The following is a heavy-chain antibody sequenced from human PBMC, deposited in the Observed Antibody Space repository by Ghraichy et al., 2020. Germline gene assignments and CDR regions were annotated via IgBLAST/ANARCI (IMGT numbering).Heavy chain of an antibody. J-gene: IGHJ6*02. Sequence: GGSLRLSCAASGFTFSSYGMHWVRQAPGKGLEWVAVISNDGSNKYYADSVKGRFTISRDNSKNTLYLQMNSLRAEDTAVYYCARDLKGDRYYGMDVWGQGTPVPVSS. CDR3: ARDLKGDRYYGMDV. CDR2: ISNDGSNK. D-gene: IGHD3-10*01. V-gene: IGHV3-30*03. CDR1: GFTFSSYG.